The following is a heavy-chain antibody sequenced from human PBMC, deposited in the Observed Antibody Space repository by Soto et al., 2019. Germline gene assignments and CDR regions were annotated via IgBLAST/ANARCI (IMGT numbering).Heavy chain of an antibody. CDR3: ARSLTHPPVTIFGVVTKYYFDY. Sequence: SETLSLTCAVYGGSFSGYYWSWIRQPPGKGLEWIGEINHSGSTNYNPSLKSRVTISADTSKNQFSLKLSSVTAADTAVYYCARSLTHPPVTIFGVVTKYYFDYWGQGTLVTVSS. J-gene: IGHJ4*02. CDR2: INHSGST. D-gene: IGHD3-3*01. V-gene: IGHV4-34*01. CDR1: GGSFSGYY.